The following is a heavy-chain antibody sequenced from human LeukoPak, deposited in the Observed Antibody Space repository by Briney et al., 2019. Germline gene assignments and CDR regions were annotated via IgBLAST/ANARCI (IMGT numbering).Heavy chain of an antibody. J-gene: IGHJ4*02. CDR1: GFTFTNYG. V-gene: IGHV3-30*18. D-gene: IGHD2-2*01. CDR2: MSSDGTNK. CDR3: AKSARTSSSGGFDY. Sequence: GGSLRLSCAASGFTFTNYGLTWVRQAPGKGLEWVAVMSSDGTNKYFADSVKGRFTISRDNSKNTLYLQMDSLRAEDAAVYYCAKSARTSSSGGFDYWGQGTLLTVSS.